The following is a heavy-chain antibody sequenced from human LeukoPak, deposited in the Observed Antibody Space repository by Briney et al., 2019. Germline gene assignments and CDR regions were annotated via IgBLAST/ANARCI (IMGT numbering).Heavy chain of an antibody. CDR1: GFTFSSYW. CDR2: IKQDGCEK. J-gene: IGHJ5*02. CDR3: ARAPITMAQRWFDP. D-gene: IGHD3-10*01. V-gene: IGHV3-7*03. Sequence: PGGSLRLSCAASGFTFSSYWMSWVRQAPGKGLEWVANIKQDGCEKYYVDSVKGRFTISRDNAKNSLYLQMNSLRAEDTAVYYCARAPITMAQRWFDPWGQGTLVTVSS.